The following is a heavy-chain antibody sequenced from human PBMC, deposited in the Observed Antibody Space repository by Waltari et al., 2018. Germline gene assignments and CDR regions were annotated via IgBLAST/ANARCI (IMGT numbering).Heavy chain of an antibody. Sequence: QVELVESGGDVVQPERSLRLSCAASGFPFSSYGMHWVCQAPGKWLEWVTVIWYDGNNKYYADSVKGRFTISRDNSKSTLYLQMDSLTAEDTAVYYCARGLLMNPVLIDFWGQGTLVTVSS. CDR2: IWYDGNNK. V-gene: IGHV3-33*01. CDR3: ARGLLMNPVLIDF. D-gene: IGHD3-16*01. J-gene: IGHJ4*02. CDR1: GFPFSSYG.